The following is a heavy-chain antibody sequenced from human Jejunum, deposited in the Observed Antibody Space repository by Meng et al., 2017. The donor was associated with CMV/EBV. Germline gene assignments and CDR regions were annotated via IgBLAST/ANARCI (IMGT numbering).Heavy chain of an antibody. CDR3: ARGRWDIVVVSAAQNDAFDI. CDR2: INSDGSST. CDR1: YW. D-gene: IGHD2-2*01. Sequence: YWIHWVRQAPGKGLVWVSRINSDGSSTTYADSVKGRFTISRDNAKNTLYLQMNSLRAEDTAVYYCARGRWDIVVVSAAQNDAFDIWGQGTMVTVSS. V-gene: IGHV3-74*01. J-gene: IGHJ3*02.